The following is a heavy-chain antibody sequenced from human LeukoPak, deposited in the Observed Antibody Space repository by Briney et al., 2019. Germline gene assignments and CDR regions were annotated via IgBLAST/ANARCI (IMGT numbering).Heavy chain of an antibody. CDR2: ISSSGSTI. V-gene: IGHV3-48*03. J-gene: IGHJ4*02. CDR1: GFTFSSYG. D-gene: IGHD2-21*01. CDR3: ARWQKLLAYSDY. Sequence: PGGSLRLSCAASGFTFSSYGMNWVRQAPGKGLEWVSYISSSGSTIYYADSVKGRFTISRDNAKNSLYLQMNSLRAEDTAVYYCARWQKLLAYSDYWGQGTLVTVSS.